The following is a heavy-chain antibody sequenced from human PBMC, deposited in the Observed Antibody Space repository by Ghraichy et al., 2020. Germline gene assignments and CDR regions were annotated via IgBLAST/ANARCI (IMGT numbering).Heavy chain of an antibody. CDR3: AKQEALEARGWAGHLYHFGPDV. V-gene: IGHV3-30*18. CDR1: DFIFGYYG. Sequence: GGSLRLSCAASDFIFGYYGMQWVRQAPGKGLEWVAVISYNGGKKDYANSVKGRFTISRDNSRNTLSLHMSSLRPEDTAVYYCAKQEALEARGWAGHLYHFGPDVWGQGTTVTVSS. J-gene: IGHJ6*02. CDR2: ISYNGGKK. D-gene: IGHD1-1*01.